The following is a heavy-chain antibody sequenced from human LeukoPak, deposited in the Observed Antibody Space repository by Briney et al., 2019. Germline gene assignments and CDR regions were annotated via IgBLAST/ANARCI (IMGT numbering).Heavy chain of an antibody. Sequence: GGSLRLSCAASGFTFSSYAMHWVRQAPGKGLEWVAVISYDGSNKYYADSVKGRFTISRDNAKNSLYLQMNSLRAEDTAVYYCASSRITRSSSGYSDYYYYGMDVWGQGTTVTVSS. CDR1: GFTFSSYA. CDR2: ISYDGSNK. J-gene: IGHJ6*02. D-gene: IGHD3-22*01. V-gene: IGHV3-30-3*01. CDR3: ASSRITRSSSGYSDYYYYGMDV.